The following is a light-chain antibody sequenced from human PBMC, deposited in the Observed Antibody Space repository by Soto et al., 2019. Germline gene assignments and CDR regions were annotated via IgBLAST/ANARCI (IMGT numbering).Light chain of an antibody. CDR3: QQRSNWIFA. CDR1: QPTDSL. J-gene: IGKJ3*01. V-gene: IGKV3-11*01. CDR2: DAS. Sequence: ELVLTQSPDTLSLSPGERATLSCRAGQPTDSLLAWYQQKPGQAPRLLIYDASYRATGVPDRFIGGGSGTDFTLTITSLEPEDFAVYYCQQRSNWIFAFGPGTKVDL.